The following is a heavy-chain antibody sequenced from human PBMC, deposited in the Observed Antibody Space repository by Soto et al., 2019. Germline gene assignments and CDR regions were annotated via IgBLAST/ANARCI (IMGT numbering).Heavy chain of an antibody. V-gene: IGHV2-5*02. D-gene: IGHD3-3*01. CDR1: GFSLNTGGVG. CDR2: IFWDDDK. CDR3: AHRMGKYTFWNGGYLDF. J-gene: IGHJ4*02. Sequence: QITLMESGPTLVKPTQTLTLTCTFSGFSLNTGGVGVGWIRQPPGKALEWLAVIFWDDDKRYSPSLKRRLTIFKDTFKNQVVLLMTNMDPVDTATYYYAHRMGKYTFWNGGYLDFWCQGTLVTVSS.